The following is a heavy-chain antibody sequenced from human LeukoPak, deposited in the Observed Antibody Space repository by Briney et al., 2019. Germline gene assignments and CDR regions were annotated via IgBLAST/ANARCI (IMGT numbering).Heavy chain of an antibody. V-gene: IGHV3-9*01. CDR1: GFTFDDYA. CDR3: AKAIRGYFYYYGMDV. Sequence: GGSLRLSCAASGFTFDDYAMYWVRQAPGKGLEWVSGISWNSGSIGYADSVKGRFTISRDNAKNSLYLQMNSLRAEDTALYYCAKAIRGYFYYYGMDVWGQGTTVTVSS. D-gene: IGHD3-3*01. CDR2: ISWNSGSI. J-gene: IGHJ6*02.